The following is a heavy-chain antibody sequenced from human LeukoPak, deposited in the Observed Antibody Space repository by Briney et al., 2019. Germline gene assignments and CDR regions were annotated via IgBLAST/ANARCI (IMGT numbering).Heavy chain of an antibody. V-gene: IGHV4-61*08. CDR3: ARSGIAARIPYGMDV. CDR1: GGSISSGDYY. D-gene: IGHD6-6*01. J-gene: IGHJ6*02. CDR2: IYYSGST. Sequence: SETLSLTCTVSGGSISSGDYYWSWIRQPPGKGLEWIGNIYYSGSTNYNPSLKNRVTISVATSKNQFSLKLSSVTAADTAFYYCARSGIAARIPYGMDVWGQGTTVTVSS.